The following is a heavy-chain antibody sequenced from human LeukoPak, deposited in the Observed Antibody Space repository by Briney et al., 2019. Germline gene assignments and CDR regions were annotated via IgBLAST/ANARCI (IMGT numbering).Heavy chain of an antibody. CDR1: GFTFSSYW. CDR3: AKDRYSGYDPTPYYYYGMDV. CDR2: IKQDGSEK. J-gene: IGHJ6*02. V-gene: IGHV3-7*01. Sequence: PGGSLRLSCAASGFTFSSYWMSWVRQAPGKGLEWVANIKQDGSEKYYVDSVKGRFTISRDNAKNSLYLQMNSLRAEDTAVYYCAKDRYSGYDPTPYYYYGMDVWGQGTTVTVS. D-gene: IGHD5-12*01.